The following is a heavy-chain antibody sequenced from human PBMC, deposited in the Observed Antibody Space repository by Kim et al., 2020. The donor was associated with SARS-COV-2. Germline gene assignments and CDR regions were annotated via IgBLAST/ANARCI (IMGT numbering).Heavy chain of an antibody. J-gene: IGHJ4*02. CDR1: GGSISSYY. Sequence: SETLCLTCTVSGGSISSYYWSWIRQPPGKGLEWIGYIYYSGSTNYNPSLKSRVTISVDTSKNQFSLKLSSVTAADTAVYYCARTYSSGWYPSVFDYWGQGTLVTVSS. CDR2: IYYSGST. V-gene: IGHV4-59*08. D-gene: IGHD6-19*01. CDR3: ARTYSSGWYPSVFDY.